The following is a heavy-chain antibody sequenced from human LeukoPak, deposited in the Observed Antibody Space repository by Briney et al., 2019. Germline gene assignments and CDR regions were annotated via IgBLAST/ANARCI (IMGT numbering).Heavy chain of an antibody. CDR2: ISGDGSST. CDR1: GFTFDDYA. Sequence: PGGSLRLSCAASGFTFDDYAMHWVRQAPGKGLERVSLISGDGSSTYYADSVKGRFTISRDNSKNSLYLQMNSLRTEDTALYYCAKDIRHNYYDSSGYDYWGQGTLVTVSS. CDR3: AKDIRHNYYDSSGYDY. V-gene: IGHV3-43*02. J-gene: IGHJ4*02. D-gene: IGHD3-22*01.